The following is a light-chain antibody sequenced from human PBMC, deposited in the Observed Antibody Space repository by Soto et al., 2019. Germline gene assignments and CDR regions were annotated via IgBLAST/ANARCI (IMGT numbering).Light chain of an antibody. V-gene: IGKV1-39*01. Sequence: DMQMTQSPSSLSASVGDRVTITCRASQSISSYLNWYQQKPGKAPKLLIYAASSLQSGVPSRFSGSGSGTDFTLTIRSLQPEDLATYYCQQSYSTPLVTVGHGTRLEIK. CDR1: QSISSY. J-gene: IGKJ5*01. CDR2: AAS. CDR3: QQSYSTPLVT.